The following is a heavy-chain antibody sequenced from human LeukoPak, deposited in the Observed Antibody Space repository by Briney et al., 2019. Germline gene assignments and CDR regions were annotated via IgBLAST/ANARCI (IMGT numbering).Heavy chain of an antibody. Sequence: SETLSHTCTVSGGSVSSGSYYWSWIRQPPGKGLEWIGYIYYSGSTNYNPSLKSRVTISVDTSKNQFSLKLSSVTAADTAVYYCARDLYDILTGFPSYYFDYWGQGTLVTVSS. J-gene: IGHJ4*02. CDR2: IYYSGST. V-gene: IGHV4-61*01. CDR1: GGSVSSGSYY. CDR3: ARDLYDILTGFPSYYFDY. D-gene: IGHD3-9*01.